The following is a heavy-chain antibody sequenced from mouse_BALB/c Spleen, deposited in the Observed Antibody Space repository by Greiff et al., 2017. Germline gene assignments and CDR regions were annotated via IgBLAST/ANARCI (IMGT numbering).Heavy chain of an antibody. J-gene: IGHJ2*01. Sequence: DVKLVESGGGLVKPGGSLKLSCAASGFTFSSYAMSWVRQSPEKRLEWVAEISSGGSYTYYPDTVTGRFTISRDNAKNTLYLEMSSLRSEDTAMYYCARETTAGLYFDYWGQGTTLTVSS. CDR2: ISSGGSYT. CDR1: GFTFSSYA. CDR3: ARETTAGLYFDY. V-gene: IGHV5-9-4*01. D-gene: IGHD1-2*01.